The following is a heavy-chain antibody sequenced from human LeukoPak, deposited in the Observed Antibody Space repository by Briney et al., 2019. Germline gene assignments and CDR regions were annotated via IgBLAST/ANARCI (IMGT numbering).Heavy chain of an antibody. V-gene: IGHV4-30-2*01. CDR2: IYHSGST. D-gene: IGHD3-10*01. Sequence: SETLSLTCAVSGGSISSGGYSWSWIRQPPGKGLEWIGYIYHSGSTNYNPSLKSRVTISVDTSKNQFSLKLSSVTAADTAVYYCARGTYYGSSFDIWGQGTMVTVSS. CDR3: ARGTYYGSSFDI. J-gene: IGHJ3*02. CDR1: GGSISSGGYS.